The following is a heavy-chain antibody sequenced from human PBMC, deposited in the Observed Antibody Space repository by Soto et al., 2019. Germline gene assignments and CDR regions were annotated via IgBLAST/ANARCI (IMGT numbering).Heavy chain of an antibody. D-gene: IGHD2-2*01. CDR3: ARGYCSNTSCHSWAEYYFDY. CDR2: IKQDGSEK. CDR1: GFTFSSYW. J-gene: IGHJ4*02. Sequence: HPGGSLRLSCAASGFTFSSYWMSWVRQAPGKGLEWVANIKQDGSEKYYVDSVKGRFTISRDDAKNSLYLQMNSLRAEDTAVYYCARGYCSNTSCHSWAEYYFDYWGQGTLVTVSS. V-gene: IGHV3-7*01.